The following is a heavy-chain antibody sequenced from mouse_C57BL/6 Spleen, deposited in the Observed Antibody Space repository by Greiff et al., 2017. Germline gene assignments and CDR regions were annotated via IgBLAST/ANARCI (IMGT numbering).Heavy chain of an antibody. D-gene: IGHD2-5*01. CDR2: IYPGSGST. CDR1: GYTFTSYW. Sequence: VQLQQPGAELVKPGASVKMSCKASGYTFTSYWITWVKQRPGQGLEWIGDIYPGSGSTNYNEKFKSKATLTVDTSSSTAYMQLCSLTSEDSAVYYCAKGYSNFAWFAYWGQGTLVTVSA. CDR3: AKGYSNFAWFAY. J-gene: IGHJ3*01. V-gene: IGHV1-55*01.